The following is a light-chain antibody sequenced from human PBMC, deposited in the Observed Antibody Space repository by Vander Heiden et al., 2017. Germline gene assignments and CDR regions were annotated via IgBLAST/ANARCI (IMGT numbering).Light chain of an antibody. CDR1: SLRSDY. V-gene: IGLV3-19*01. CDR2: GKN. CDR3: NSRDSSGNHRV. Sequence: SSELTQDPAVSVALEQTGMITGQGDSLRSDYASGYQQKPGQAPVLVIYGKNNRPSGIPDRFSGSSSGNTASLTTTGAQAEDEADYYCNSRDSSGNHRVFGGGTKLTVL. J-gene: IGLJ3*02.